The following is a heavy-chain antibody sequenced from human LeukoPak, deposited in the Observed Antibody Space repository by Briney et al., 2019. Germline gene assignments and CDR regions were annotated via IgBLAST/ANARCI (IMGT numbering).Heavy chain of an antibody. CDR1: GGSFSGYY. CDR3: ARSLPFGLVSIFGQGRNWFDP. CDR2: INHSGST. D-gene: IGHD3-3*01. Sequence: SETLSLTCAVYGGSFSGYYWSWIRQPPGKGLEWIGEINHSGSTNYNPSLKSRVTISVDTSKNQFSLKLSSVTAADTAVYYCARSLPFGLVSIFGQGRNWFDPWGQGTLVTVSS. J-gene: IGHJ5*02. V-gene: IGHV4-34*01.